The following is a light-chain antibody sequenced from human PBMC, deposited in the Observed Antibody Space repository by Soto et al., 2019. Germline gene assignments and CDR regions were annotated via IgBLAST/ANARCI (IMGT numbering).Light chain of an antibody. V-gene: IGLV3-21*04. CDR2: YDS. CDR3: QVWDSSSDRVI. J-gene: IGLJ2*01. CDR1: NIGSKS. Sequence: SYELTQPPSVSVAPGKTARITCGGNNIGSKSVHWYQQKPGQAPVLVIYYDSDRPSGIPERLSGSNSGNTSNLTISRVEAGDEAHYYCQVWDSSSDRVIFGGGTKLTVL.